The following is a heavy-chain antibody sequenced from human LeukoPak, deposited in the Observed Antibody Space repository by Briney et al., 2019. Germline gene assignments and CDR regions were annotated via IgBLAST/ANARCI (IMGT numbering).Heavy chain of an antibody. CDR2: ISGSGGST. V-gene: IGHV3-23*01. CDR3: ARSLVGAYFDY. D-gene: IGHD1-26*01. Sequence: GGSLRLSYAASGFTFSSYAMSWVRQAPGKGLEWVSAISGSGGSTYYADSVKGRFTISRDNSKNTLYLQMNSLRAEDTAVYYCARSLVGAYFDYWGQGTLVTVSS. J-gene: IGHJ4*02. CDR1: GFTFSSYA.